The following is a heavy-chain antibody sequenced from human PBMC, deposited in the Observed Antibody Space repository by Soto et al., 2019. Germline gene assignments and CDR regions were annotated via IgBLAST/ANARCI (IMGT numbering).Heavy chain of an antibody. V-gene: IGHV4-30-4*01. D-gene: IGHD3-22*01. J-gene: IGHJ4*02. CDR2: IYYSGST. CDR1: GGSISSGDYY. Sequence: PSETLSLTCTVSGGSISSGDYYWSWIRQPPGKGLEWIGYIYYSGSTYYNPSLKSRVTISVDTSKNQFSLKLSSVTAADTAVYYCARDDSSGYREIDYWGQGTLVTVSS. CDR3: ARDDSSGYREIDY.